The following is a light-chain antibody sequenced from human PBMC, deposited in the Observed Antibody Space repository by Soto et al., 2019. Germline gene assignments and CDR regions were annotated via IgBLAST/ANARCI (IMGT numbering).Light chain of an antibody. J-gene: IGKJ3*01. CDR3: QQYGSSPFT. CDR1: QSVSNDF. V-gene: IGKV3-20*01. Sequence: EIVLTQSPGTLSLSPGERATLSCRASQSVSNDFLAWYQQKPDQAPRLLIFGTSTRATGIPDRFSGSGSGTDFTLTINRLEPEDFAVYYCQQYGSSPFTFGPGTKVDF. CDR2: GTS.